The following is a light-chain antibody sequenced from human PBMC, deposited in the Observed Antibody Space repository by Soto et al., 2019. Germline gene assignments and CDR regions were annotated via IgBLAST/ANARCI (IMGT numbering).Light chain of an antibody. Sequence: QSVLTQPPSASGTPGQRVTISCSGSSSNIGSNYVYWYQQLPGTAPKLLIYRNNQRPSGVPDRFSGSKSGTSASLAISGLRSDDEADYYCAAWVDSLSGHVVFGGGTKVTVL. CDR1: SSNIGSNY. V-gene: IGLV1-47*01. CDR3: AAWVDSLSGHVV. CDR2: RNN. J-gene: IGLJ2*01.